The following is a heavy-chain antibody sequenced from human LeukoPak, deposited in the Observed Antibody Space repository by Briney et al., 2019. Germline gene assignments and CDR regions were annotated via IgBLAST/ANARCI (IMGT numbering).Heavy chain of an antibody. V-gene: IGHV4-34*01. CDR2: INHSGST. J-gene: IGHJ4*02. CDR3: ARVPLLGGRTKKGDY. Sequence: KSSETLSLTCGVYGGSFSGYYWSWIRQPPGKGLEWIGEINHSGSTNYNPSLKSRVTISVDTSKNQFSLKLSSVTAADTAVYYCARVPLLGGRTKKGDYWGQGTLVTVPS. D-gene: IGHD1-26*01. CDR1: GGSFSGYY.